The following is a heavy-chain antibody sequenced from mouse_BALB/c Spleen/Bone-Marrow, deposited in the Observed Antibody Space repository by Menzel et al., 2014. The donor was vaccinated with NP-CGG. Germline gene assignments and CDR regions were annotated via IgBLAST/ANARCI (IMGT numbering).Heavy chain of an antibody. J-gene: IGHJ2*01. V-gene: IGHV1-53*01. CDR1: GYTFTRYY. Sequence: VKLVESGAELVKPGASVKLSCKASGYTFTRYYMYWVKQRPGQGLEWIGGINPYNGGTHFSEKFKSKATLTVDKSSSTAYMQLNSLTSEDSAVYYCSLLGDYWGQGTTLTVSS. CDR3: SLLGDY. D-gene: IGHD1-1*01. CDR2: INPYNGGT.